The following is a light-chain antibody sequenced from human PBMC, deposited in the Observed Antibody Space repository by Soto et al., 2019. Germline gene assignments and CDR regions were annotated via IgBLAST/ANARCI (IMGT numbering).Light chain of an antibody. V-gene: IGKV3-15*01. CDR2: GIS. J-gene: IGKJ5*01. Sequence: ELVLTQSLVTLSVSPGERVTLSCRASQRVGSNYLAWYQQKPGQAPRLLIYGISARATGIPDRFSGSGSGTEFTLTISSLLSEDFAVYYCQQYTNWPITFGQGTRLEIK. CDR3: QQYTNWPIT. CDR1: QRVGSN.